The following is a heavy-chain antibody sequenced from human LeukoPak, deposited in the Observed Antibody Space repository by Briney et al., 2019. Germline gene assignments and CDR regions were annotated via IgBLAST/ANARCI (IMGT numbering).Heavy chain of an antibody. V-gene: IGHV3-7*03. CDR3: ARDKSCSSTSCQKYYFDH. CDR1: GFTFSSYW. Sequence: PGGSLRLSCAASGFTFSSYWISWVRQAPGKGLEWVANIEQDGSEKYYVDSVKGRFTISRDNAKNSLYLQMNSLRAEDTAIYYCARDKSCSSTSCQKYYFDHWGQGTLVTVSS. D-gene: IGHD2-2*01. J-gene: IGHJ4*02. CDR2: IEQDGSEK.